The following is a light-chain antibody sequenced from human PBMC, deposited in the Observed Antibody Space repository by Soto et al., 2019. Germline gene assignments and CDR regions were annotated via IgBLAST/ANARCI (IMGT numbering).Light chain of an antibody. CDR3: QEYGSPLT. CDR1: QSVSSSY. Sequence: EIVLTQSPGTLSLSPGERATLSCRATQSVSSSYLAWYQQKPGQAPRLLIYGASIRATGIPDRFSGSGSGANFTLTISILEPEDFALYYCQEYGSPLTFGGGTKVEI. CDR2: GAS. J-gene: IGKJ4*01. V-gene: IGKV3-20*01.